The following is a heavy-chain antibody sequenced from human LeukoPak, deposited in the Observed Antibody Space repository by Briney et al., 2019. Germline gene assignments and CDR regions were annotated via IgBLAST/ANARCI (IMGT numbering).Heavy chain of an antibody. CDR2: IYYSGST. D-gene: IGHD2-8*01. J-gene: IGHJ4*02. CDR3: ARQERYCSNGVCLKHFDY. CDR1: GASISSSIYY. V-gene: IGHV4-39*01. Sequence: SETLSLTCTVSGASISSSIYYWGWIRQPPGKGLEWIGSIYYSGSTYYNPSLKSRVTISVDTSKNQFSLKLSSVAAADTAVYYCARQERYCSNGVCLKHFDYWGQGTLVTVSS.